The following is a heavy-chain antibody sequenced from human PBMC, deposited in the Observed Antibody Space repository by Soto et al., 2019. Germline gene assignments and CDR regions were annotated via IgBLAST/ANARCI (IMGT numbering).Heavy chain of an antibody. J-gene: IGHJ4*02. D-gene: IGHD1-26*01. CDR3: ARVGVGAYHFDY. CDR2: INSDGSTT. V-gene: IGHV3-74*01. Sequence: EVQLVESGGGLVQPGGSLRLSCAASGFTFSSYWMHWVRQAPGEGLVWVSRINSDGSTTSYADSVKGRFAISRDNAKNTLYLQMNSLRAEDTAVYYCARVGVGAYHFDYWGQGTVVTVPS. CDR1: GFTFSSYW.